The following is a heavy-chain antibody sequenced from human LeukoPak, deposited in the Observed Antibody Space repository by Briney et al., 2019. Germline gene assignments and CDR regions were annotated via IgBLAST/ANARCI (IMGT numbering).Heavy chain of an antibody. J-gene: IGHJ4*02. V-gene: IGHV3-9*03. D-gene: IGHD4-23*01. CDR1: GFTFDDYA. Sequence: PGGSLRLSCAASGFTFDDYAMHWVRQAPGKGLEWVSGISWNSGSIMYADSVKGRFTVSRGNAKNSLYLQMNSLRAEDMALYYCAKDIYGGNSFAWNFDYWGQGTLVTVSS. CDR3: AKDIYGGNSFAWNFDY. CDR2: ISWNSGSI.